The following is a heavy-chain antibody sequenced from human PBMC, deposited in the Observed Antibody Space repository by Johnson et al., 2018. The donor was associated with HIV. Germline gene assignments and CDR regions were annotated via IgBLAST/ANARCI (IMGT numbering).Heavy chain of an antibody. Sequence: QMLLVESGGGVVQPGRSLRLSCAASGFTFSSYAMNWVRQAPGTGLEWVAFMWYDGSNKSYADSVMGRFTISRDNSKNTRYLQMNSLRAEDPAGYYCARDSPYSSGLYSGAFDIWGQGTMVTVSS. D-gene: IGHD6-19*01. J-gene: IGHJ3*02. V-gene: IGHV3-30*04. CDR3: ARDSPYSSGLYSGAFDI. CDR2: MWYDGSNK. CDR1: GFTFSSYA.